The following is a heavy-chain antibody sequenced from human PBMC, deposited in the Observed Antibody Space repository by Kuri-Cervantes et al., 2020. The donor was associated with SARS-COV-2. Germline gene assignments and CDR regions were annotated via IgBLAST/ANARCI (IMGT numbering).Heavy chain of an antibody. J-gene: IGHJ4*02. CDR1: GFSRTTSGMC. CDR3: VRIRAATVIADY. V-gene: IGHV2-70*11. CDR2: IDWDDDK. D-gene: IGHD2-21*01. Sequence: SGPTLVKPTHTLTLTCTFSGFSRTTSGMCVAWIRQPPGKALEWLARIDWDDDKYYKTSLHTRLSISKDTSKDQVVLTMTNMDPVDTATYYCVRIRAATVIADYWGQGTLVTVSS.